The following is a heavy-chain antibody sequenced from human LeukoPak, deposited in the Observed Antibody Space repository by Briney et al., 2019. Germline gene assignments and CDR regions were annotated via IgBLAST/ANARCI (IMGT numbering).Heavy chain of an antibody. CDR2: ISAYNGNT. CDR1: GYTFTSYG. CDR3: ARDARYNGSQSARYYYYYYMDV. J-gene: IGHJ6*03. V-gene: IGHV1-18*01. D-gene: IGHD1-26*01. Sequence: ASVKVSCKASGYTFTSYGISWVRQAPGQGLEWMGWISAYNGNTNYAQKLQGRVTMTTDTSTSTAYMELRSLRSDDTAVYYCARDARYNGSQSARYYYYYYMDVWGKGTTVTVSS.